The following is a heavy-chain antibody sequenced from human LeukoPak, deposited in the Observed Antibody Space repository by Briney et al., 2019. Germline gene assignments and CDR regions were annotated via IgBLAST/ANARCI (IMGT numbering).Heavy chain of an antibody. CDR3: AKNDRYSGYDPRNYFDY. V-gene: IGHV3-23*01. D-gene: IGHD5-12*01. CDR1: GFTFSSYA. Sequence: GGSLRLSCVASGFTFSSYAMSWVRQAPGKGLEWVSAISGSGGSTYYADSVKGRFTISRDNSKNTLYLQMNSLRAEDTAVYYCAKNDRYSGYDPRNYFDYWGQGTLVTVSS. CDR2: ISGSGGST. J-gene: IGHJ4*02.